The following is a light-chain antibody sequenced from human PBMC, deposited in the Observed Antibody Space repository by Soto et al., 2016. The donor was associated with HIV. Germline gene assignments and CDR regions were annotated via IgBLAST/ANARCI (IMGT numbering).Light chain of an antibody. J-gene: IGLJ2*01. CDR2: KDS. CDR3: QSADSSGTYVV. Sequence: SYELTQPPSVSMSPGQTARITCSGDALPNQYAYWYQQKPGQAPVLVIYKDSERPSGIPERFSGSNSGTTVTLTISGVQAEDEADYYCQSADSSGTYVVFGGGTKFDRP. CDR1: ALPNQY. V-gene: IGLV3-25*03.